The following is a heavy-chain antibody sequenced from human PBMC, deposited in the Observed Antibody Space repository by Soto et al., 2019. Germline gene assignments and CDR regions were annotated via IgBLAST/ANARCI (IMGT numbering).Heavy chain of an antibody. CDR1: GFSLSTTGVG. D-gene: IGHD3-16*01. CDR3: AHRGRATVGLYYFDY. J-gene: IGHJ4*02. Sequence: QITLKESGPTLVKPTQTLTLTCTFSGFSLSTTGVGVSWIRQPPGKALDWLALIYWHDDKRYSPSLKSRLTIIKDTSKNQVVLTMTNMDPVDTATYYCAHRGRATVGLYYFDYWGQGALVTVSS. CDR2: IYWHDDK. V-gene: IGHV2-5*01.